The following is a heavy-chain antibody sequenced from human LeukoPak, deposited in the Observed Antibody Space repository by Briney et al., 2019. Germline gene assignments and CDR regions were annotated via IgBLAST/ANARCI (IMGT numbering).Heavy chain of an antibody. Sequence: PSETLSLTCTVSSGSIISNTYYWDWIRQPPGKGLEWIGSISYSGSTYYNPSLRSRVTISGDTSENQFSLKLSSVTAADTAVYYCARRYDWNYVYFDYWGQGTLVTVSS. CDR1: SGSIISNTYY. CDR3: ARRYDWNYVYFDY. V-gene: IGHV4-39*01. J-gene: IGHJ4*02. CDR2: ISYSGST. D-gene: IGHD1-7*01.